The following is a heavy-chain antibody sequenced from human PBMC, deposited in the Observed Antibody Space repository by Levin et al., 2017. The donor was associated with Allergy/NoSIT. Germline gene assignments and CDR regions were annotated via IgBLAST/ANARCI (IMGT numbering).Heavy chain of an antibody. J-gene: IGHJ6*02. CDR2: IFDSGGT. V-gene: IGHV4-59*01. D-gene: IGHD3-10*01. CDR3: TSDRRYYYGSGSYARYFYYSGMDV. CDR1: GGSISDYY. Sequence: SQTLSLTCTVSGGSISDYYWTWIRQPPRKGLEWIGYIFDSGGTNYNPSLKSRVTISLDTSKNQFSLKLSSVTAADTATYYCTSDRRYYYGSGSYARYFYYSGMDVWGQGTTVTVSS.